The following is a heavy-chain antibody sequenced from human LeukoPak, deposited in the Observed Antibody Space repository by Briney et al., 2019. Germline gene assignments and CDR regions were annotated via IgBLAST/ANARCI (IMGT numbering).Heavy chain of an antibody. CDR2: INHSGST. CDR3: ARSLWSRFDY. CDR1: GGSFSGYY. D-gene: IGHD3-16*01. J-gene: IGHJ4*02. V-gene: IGHV4-34*01. Sequence: SETLSLTCAVYGGSFSGYYRSWIRQPPVKGLEWIGEINHSGSTNYNPSLKSRVTISVDTSKNQFSLKLSSVTAADTAVYYCARSLWSRFDYWGQGTLVTVSS.